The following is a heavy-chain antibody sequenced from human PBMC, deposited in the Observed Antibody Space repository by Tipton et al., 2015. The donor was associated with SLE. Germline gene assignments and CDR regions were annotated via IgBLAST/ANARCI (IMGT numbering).Heavy chain of an antibody. J-gene: IGHJ4*02. CDR3: ARHSWFYYGTGSHIDY. CDR1: GDSISSYY. D-gene: IGHD3-10*01. V-gene: IGHV4-59*08. Sequence: TLSLTCTVSGDSISSYYWSWIRQPPGKGLEWIGYIYYSGSTNYNPSLKSRVTISVDTSKNQFSLNLTSVTAADTAVYYCARHSWFYYGTGSHIDYWGQGILVTVSS. CDR2: IYYSGST.